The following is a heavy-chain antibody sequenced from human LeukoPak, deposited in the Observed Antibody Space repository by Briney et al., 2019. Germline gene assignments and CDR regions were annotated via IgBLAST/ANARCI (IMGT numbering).Heavy chain of an antibody. CDR1: GFTFSSYW. V-gene: IGHV3-7*01. D-gene: IGHD2/OR15-2a*01. CDR2: IKQDGSEK. CDR3: ARVAVIYYYYMEV. Sequence: GGSLRLSCAASGFTFSSYWMSWVRQAPGKGLEWVANIKQDGSEKYYVDSVKGRFTISRDNAKNSLYLQMNSLRAVDTAVYYCARVAVIYYYYMEVWGKGTTVTVSS. J-gene: IGHJ6*03.